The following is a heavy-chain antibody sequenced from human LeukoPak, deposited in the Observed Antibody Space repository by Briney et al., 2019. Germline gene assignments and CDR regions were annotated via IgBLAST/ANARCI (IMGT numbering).Heavy chain of an antibody. CDR2: IIPIFGTA. D-gene: IGHD1-1*01. J-gene: IGHJ4*02. V-gene: IGHV1-69*05. Sequence: ASVKVSFKASGGTFSSYAISWVRQAPGQGLEWMGGIIPIFGTANYAQKFQGRVTITTDESTSTAYMELSSLRSEDTAVYYCARGGTTGTTADYWGQGTLVTVSS. CDR1: GGTFSSYA. CDR3: ARGGTTGTTADY.